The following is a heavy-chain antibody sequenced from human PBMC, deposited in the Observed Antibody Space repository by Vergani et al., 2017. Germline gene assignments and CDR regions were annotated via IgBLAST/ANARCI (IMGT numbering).Heavy chain of an antibody. CDR3: ASITAAGTYYGMDV. J-gene: IGHJ6*02. CDR2: ISSSSSYI. D-gene: IGHD6-13*01. Sequence: EVQLVESGGGLVKPGGSLRLSCAASGFTFSSYSMNWVRQAPGKGLEWVSSISSSSSYIYYADSVKGRFTISRDNAKNSLYLQMTSLRAEDTAVYYCASITAAGTYYGMDVWGQGTTVTVSS. V-gene: IGHV3-21*01. CDR1: GFTFSSYS.